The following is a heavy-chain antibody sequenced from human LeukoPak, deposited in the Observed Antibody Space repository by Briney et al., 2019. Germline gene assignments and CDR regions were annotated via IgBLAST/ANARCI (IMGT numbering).Heavy chain of an antibody. CDR2: INPNSGGT. Sequence: ASVKVSCKAPGFTFTGYYIYWVRQAPGQGLEWMGWINPNSGGTNYALKFQGRVTMTRDTSISTAYMELNRLRSDDTAVYYCARGPRYGSGNYYNNYWGQGTLVTVSS. D-gene: IGHD3-10*01. J-gene: IGHJ4*02. CDR1: GFTFTGYY. V-gene: IGHV1-2*02. CDR3: ARGPRYGSGNYYNNY.